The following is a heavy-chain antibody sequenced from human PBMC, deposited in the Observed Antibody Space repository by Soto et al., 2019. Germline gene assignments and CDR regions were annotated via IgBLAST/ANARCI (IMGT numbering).Heavy chain of an antibody. J-gene: IGHJ4*02. D-gene: IGHD3-22*01. Sequence: GVLRLSCAASGFTFSSYSMNWVRQAPGKGLEWVSSISSSSSYIYYADSVKGRFTISRDNAKNSLYLQMNSLRAEDTAVYYCARDLRITGHYYDSSGFDYWGQGTLVTVSS. CDR3: ARDLRITGHYYDSSGFDY. CDR2: ISSSSSYI. V-gene: IGHV3-21*01. CDR1: GFTFSSYS.